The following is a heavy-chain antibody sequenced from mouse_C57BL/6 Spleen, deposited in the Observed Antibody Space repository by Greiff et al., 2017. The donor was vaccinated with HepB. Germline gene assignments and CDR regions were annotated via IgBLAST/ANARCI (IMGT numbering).Heavy chain of an antibody. D-gene: IGHD2-4*01. V-gene: IGHV1-59*01. CDR3: ARLDYDYDEGFAY. CDR1: GYTFTSYW. J-gene: IGHJ3*01. Sequence: QVQLKQPGAELVRPGTSVKLSCKASGYTFTSYWMHWVKQRPGQGLEWIGVIDPSDSYTNYNQKFKGKATLTVDTSSSTAYMQLSSLTSEDSAVYYCARLDYDYDEGFAYWGQGTLVTVSA. CDR2: IDPSDSYT.